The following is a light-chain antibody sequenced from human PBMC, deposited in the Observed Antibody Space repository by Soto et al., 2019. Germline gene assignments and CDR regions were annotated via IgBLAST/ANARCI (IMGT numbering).Light chain of an antibody. CDR2: GAS. J-gene: IGKJ1*01. CDR3: QQYGSSPPWT. CDR1: QSVSSN. V-gene: IGKV3-20*01. Sequence: IVSTTSPATLSVSPEQRAALSCRASQSVSSNLAWYQQKPGQAPRLLIYGASSRATGIPDRFSGSGSGTDFTLTISRLEPEDFAVYYCQQYGSSPPWTVGQGTKVAIK.